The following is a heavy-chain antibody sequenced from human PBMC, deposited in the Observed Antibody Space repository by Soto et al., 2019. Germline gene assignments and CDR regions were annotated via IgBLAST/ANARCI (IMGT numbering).Heavy chain of an antibody. D-gene: IGHD5-12*01. CDR2: IYYSGRA. Sequence: QVQLQESGPGLVKPSQTLSLTCTVSGDSISSGGYYWSWVRQHPGKGLEWIGYIYYSGRAFYNPSLQSRVTISVDTSKNNFSLKVTSVTAADTAVYYCARLAVDGNFDYWGQGALVTVSS. J-gene: IGHJ4*02. CDR1: GDSISSGGYY. V-gene: IGHV4-31*03. CDR3: ARLAVDGNFDY.